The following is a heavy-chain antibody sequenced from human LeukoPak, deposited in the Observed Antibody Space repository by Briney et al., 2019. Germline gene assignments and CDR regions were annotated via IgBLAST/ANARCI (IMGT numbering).Heavy chain of an antibody. D-gene: IGHD5-18*01. CDR2: ISSSSSYI. Sequence: GGSLRLSCAASGFTFSRYGMNWVRQAPGKGLEWVSSISSSSSYIYYADSVKGRFTISRDNAKNSLYLQMNSLRAEDTAVYYCAREGDTAMDSDYWGQGTLVTVSS. J-gene: IGHJ4*02. CDR3: AREGDTAMDSDY. V-gene: IGHV3-21*01. CDR1: GFTFSRYG.